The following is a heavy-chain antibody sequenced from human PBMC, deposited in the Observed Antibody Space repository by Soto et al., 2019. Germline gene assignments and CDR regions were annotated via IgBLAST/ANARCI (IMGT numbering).Heavy chain of an antibody. V-gene: IGHV3-33*01. CDR1: GLTFSSYG. D-gene: IGHD6-6*01. J-gene: IGHJ6*02. Sequence: GGSLRLSCAASGLTFSSYGMHWVRQAPGKGLEWVAVIWYDGSNKYYADSVKGRFTISRDNSKNTLYLQMNSLRAEDTAVYYCARGYSSSYYYYYGMDVWGQGTTVTVSS. CDR3: ARGYSSSYYYYYGMDV. CDR2: IWYDGSNK.